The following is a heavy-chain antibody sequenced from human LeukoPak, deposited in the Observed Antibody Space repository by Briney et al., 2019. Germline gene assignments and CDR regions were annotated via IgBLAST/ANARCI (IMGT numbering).Heavy chain of an antibody. Sequence: GGSLRLSCAASGFTFSSFWMDWVRQAPGKGLEWVANIKSDGSEKYYVGSVEGRFTISRDNAKNSLFLQMNGLRAEDTAVYYCAREPAWARDSWGQGTLVTVSS. CDR1: GFTFSSFW. J-gene: IGHJ4*02. V-gene: IGHV3-7*01. CDR2: IKSDGSEK. CDR3: AREPAWARDS. D-gene: IGHD6-6*01.